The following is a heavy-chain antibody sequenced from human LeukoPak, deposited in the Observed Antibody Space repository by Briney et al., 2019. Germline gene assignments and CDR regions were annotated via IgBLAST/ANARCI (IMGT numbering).Heavy chain of an antibody. CDR1: GFTFSSYE. CDR3: ARDIYGGNWPNDY. J-gene: IGHJ4*02. D-gene: IGHD4-23*01. V-gene: IGHV3-48*03. Sequence: GGSLRLSCAASGFTFSSYEMNWVRQAPGKGLEWVSYISSSGSTIYYADSVKGRFTISRDNAKNSPYLQMNSLRAEDTAVYYCARDIYGGNWPNDYWGQGTLVTVSS. CDR2: ISSSGSTI.